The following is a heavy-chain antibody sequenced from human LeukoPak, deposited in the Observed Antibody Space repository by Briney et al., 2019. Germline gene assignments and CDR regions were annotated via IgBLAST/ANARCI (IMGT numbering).Heavy chain of an antibody. CDR2: IYYSGST. Sequence: PSETLSLTCTVSGGSIRSSSYYWGGIRQPPGKGLEWIGSIYYSGSTYYNPSLKSRVTISVDTSKNQFSLKLSSVTAADTAVYYCARQAYCSSTSCLPAAFDYWGQGTLVTVSS. CDR3: ARQAYCSSTSCLPAAFDY. V-gene: IGHV4-39*01. CDR1: GGSIRSSSYY. D-gene: IGHD2-2*01. J-gene: IGHJ4*02.